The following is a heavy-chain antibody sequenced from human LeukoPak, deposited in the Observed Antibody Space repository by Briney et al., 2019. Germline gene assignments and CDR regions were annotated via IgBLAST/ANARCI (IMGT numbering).Heavy chain of an antibody. CDR2: IDPSDSYT. CDR1: GYSFTSYW. J-gene: IGHJ3*02. V-gene: IGHV5-10-1*01. Sequence: GESLKISCKGSGYSFTSYWISWVRQMPGKGLEWMGRIDPSDSYTNYSPSFQGHVTISADKSISTAYLQWSSPKASDTAMYYCARQEASDDAFDIWGQGTMVTVSS. CDR3: ARQEASDDAFDI.